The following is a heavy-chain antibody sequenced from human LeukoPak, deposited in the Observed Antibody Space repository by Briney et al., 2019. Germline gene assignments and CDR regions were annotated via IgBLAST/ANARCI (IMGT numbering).Heavy chain of an antibody. Sequence: GGSLRLSCAASGFTFSSYEMNWVRQAPGKGLEWVSYISSSGSTIYHADSVKGRFTISRDNAKNALYLQMNSLRAEDTAVYYCARDPFSGYDKRVYYFDYWGQGTLVTVSS. CDR1: GFTFSSYE. V-gene: IGHV3-48*03. CDR3: ARDPFSGYDKRVYYFDY. D-gene: IGHD5-12*01. J-gene: IGHJ4*02. CDR2: ISSSGSTI.